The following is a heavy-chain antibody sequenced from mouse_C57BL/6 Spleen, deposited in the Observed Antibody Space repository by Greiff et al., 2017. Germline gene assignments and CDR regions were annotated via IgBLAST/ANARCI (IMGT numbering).Heavy chain of an antibody. V-gene: IGHV1-81*01. CDR1: GYTFTSYG. J-gene: IGHJ3*01. Sequence: VQLQQSGAELARPGASVKLSCKASGYTFTSYGISWVKQRTGQGLEWIGEIYPRSGNTYYNEKFKGKATLTADKSSSTAYMELRSLTSEDSAVYFCARDGTSGFAYWGQGTLVTVSA. CDR3: ARDGTSGFAY. D-gene: IGHD1-3*01. CDR2: IYPRSGNT.